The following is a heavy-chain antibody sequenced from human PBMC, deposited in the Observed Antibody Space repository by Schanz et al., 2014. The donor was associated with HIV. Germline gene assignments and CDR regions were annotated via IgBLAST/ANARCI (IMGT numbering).Heavy chain of an antibody. D-gene: IGHD3-10*01. CDR1: GFTFSDYP. CDR3: TRVITRWFGEARYASDV. CDR2: KKRTPHGGTP. J-gene: IGHJ6*02. V-gene: IGHV3-49*05. Sequence: EVQLVESGGGLVKPGRSLRLSCTTSGFTFSDYPVSWLRQAPGKGLEWTNTKKRTPHGGTPEYAASVKGRFTISRDDSKSIAYLQLNSLRVEDTAIYYCTRVITRWFGEARYASDVWGQGTTVIVSS.